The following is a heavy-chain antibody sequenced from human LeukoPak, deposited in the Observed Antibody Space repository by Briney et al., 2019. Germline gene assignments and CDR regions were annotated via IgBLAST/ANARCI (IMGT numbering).Heavy chain of an antibody. V-gene: IGHV4-59*01. D-gene: IGHD6-19*01. CDR3: ARPLYSSGWYALDY. CDR2: IYYSGST. Sequence: SETLSLTCTVSGGSMSSYYWSWIRQPPGKGLEWIGYIYYSGSTNYNPSLKSRVPISVDTSKNQFSLKLSSVTAADTAVYYCARPLYSSGWYALDYWGQGTLVTVSS. J-gene: IGHJ4*02. CDR1: GGSMSSYY.